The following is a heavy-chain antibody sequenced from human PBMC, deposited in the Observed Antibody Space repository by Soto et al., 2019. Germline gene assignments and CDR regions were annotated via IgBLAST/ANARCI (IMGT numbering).Heavy chain of an antibody. J-gene: IGHJ4*02. V-gene: IGHV1-69*13. CDR3: ARGAGDGYNSDY. D-gene: IGHD5-12*01. CDR1: GGTFSSYA. CDR2: IIPIFGTA. Sequence: GASVKVSCKASGGTFSSYAISWVRRAPGQGLEWMGGIIPIFGTANYAQKFQGRVTITADESTSTAYMELSSLRSEDTAVYYCARGAGDGYNSDYWGQGTLVTVSS.